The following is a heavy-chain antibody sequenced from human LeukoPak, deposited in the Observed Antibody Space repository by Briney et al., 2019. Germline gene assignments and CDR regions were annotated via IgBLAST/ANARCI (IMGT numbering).Heavy chain of an antibody. J-gene: IGHJ4*02. Sequence: SGGSLRLSCAASGFTFSSYAMSWVRQTPGKGLEWVSAISGSGGSTYYADSVKGRFTISRDNSKNTLYLQMNSLRAEDTAVYYCAKSPEGDLSFDYWGQGTLVTVSS. CDR2: ISGSGGST. V-gene: IGHV3-23*01. CDR3: AKSPEGDLSFDY. CDR1: GFTFSSYA.